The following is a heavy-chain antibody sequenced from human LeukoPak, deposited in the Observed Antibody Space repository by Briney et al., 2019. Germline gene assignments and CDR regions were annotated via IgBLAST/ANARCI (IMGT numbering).Heavy chain of an antibody. CDR3: ARLPTITFFDY. CDR2: IYYSGST. J-gene: IGHJ4*02. CDR1: GGSISNYY. V-gene: IGHV4-39*01. D-gene: IGHD5-12*01. Sequence: PSETLSLTCTVSGGSISNYYWSWIRQPPGRGLEWIGSIYYSGSTSYNPSLKSRVTISVDTSKNQFSLKLSSVTAADTAVYYCARLPTITFFDYWGQGTLVTVSS.